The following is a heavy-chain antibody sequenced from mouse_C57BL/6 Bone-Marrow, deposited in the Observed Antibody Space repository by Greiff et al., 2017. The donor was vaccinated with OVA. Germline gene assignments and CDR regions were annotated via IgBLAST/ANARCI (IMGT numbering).Heavy chain of an antibody. CDR1: GFTFSSYA. CDR2: ISDGGSYT. D-gene: IGHD1-1*01. CDR3: ARDNYRSDDDAMDY. V-gene: IGHV5-4*01. Sequence: EVNVVESGGGLVKPGGSLKLSCAASGFTFSSYAMSWVRQTPEKRLEWVATISDGGSYTYYPDNVKGRFTISRDNAKNNLYLQMSHLKSEDTAMYYCARDNYRSDDDAMDYWGQGTSVTVSS. J-gene: IGHJ4*01.